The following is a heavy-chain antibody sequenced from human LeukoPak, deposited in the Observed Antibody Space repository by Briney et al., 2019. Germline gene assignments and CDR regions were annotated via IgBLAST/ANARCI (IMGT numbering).Heavy chain of an antibody. Sequence: PGGSLRLSCAASGFTFSSYAMSWVRQAPGKGLEWVSAISGSGGSTYYADSVKDRFTISRDNSKNTLYLQMNSLRAEDTAVYYCAKDALSCGGDCYSAIDYWGQGTLVTVSS. J-gene: IGHJ4*02. CDR2: ISGSGGST. CDR1: GFTFSSYA. V-gene: IGHV3-23*01. CDR3: AKDALSCGGDCYSAIDY. D-gene: IGHD2-21*02.